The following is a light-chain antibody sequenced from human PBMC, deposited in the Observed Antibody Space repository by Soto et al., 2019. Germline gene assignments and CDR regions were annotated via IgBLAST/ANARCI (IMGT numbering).Light chain of an antibody. CDR1: QSVSDN. J-gene: IGKJ5*01. CDR2: GAS. Sequence: VMTQSPATLSVSPGERVTLSCRASQSVSDNLAWYQQKPGQAPRLLIYGASTRASGIPARFSGSGSGTDFTLTISSLQSEDSAVYYCQQYDKWPPITFGQGTRLEIK. CDR3: QQYDKWPPIT. V-gene: IGKV3-15*01.